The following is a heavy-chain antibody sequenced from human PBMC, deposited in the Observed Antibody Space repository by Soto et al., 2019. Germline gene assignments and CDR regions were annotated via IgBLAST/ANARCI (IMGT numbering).Heavy chain of an antibody. CDR2: ISAYNGNT. J-gene: IGHJ4*02. Sequence: QVQLVQSGAEVKKPGASVKVSCKASGYTFTNFGISWVRQAPGQGLEWMGWISAYNGNTNYAQKFQGRVNMTTDTSTSTGYMEVRSLRFDDTAVYYCGRGGTPIDYWGQGTLVTVSS. CDR3: GRGGTPIDY. CDR1: GYTFTNFG. V-gene: IGHV1-18*01. D-gene: IGHD3-16*01.